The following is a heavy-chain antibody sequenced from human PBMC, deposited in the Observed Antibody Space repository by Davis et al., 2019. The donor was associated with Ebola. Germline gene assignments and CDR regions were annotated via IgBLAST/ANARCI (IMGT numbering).Heavy chain of an antibody. D-gene: IGHD2-15*01. V-gene: IGHV4-39*07. CDR3: AGGGSWYYFDY. CDR2: IYYSGST. Sequence: WIRQPPGKGLEWIGSIYYSGSTYYNPSLKSRLTISLDASKNQFSLKLSSVTAADTAVYYCAGGGSWYYFDYWGQGTLVTVSS. J-gene: IGHJ4*02.